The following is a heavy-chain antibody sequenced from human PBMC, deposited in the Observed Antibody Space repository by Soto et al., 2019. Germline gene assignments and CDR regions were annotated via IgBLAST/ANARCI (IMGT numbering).Heavy chain of an antibody. Sequence: EVQLVESGGGLVQPGGSLTLSCTASGFTYSDHWMSWVRQAPWKGLEWVANVNQDASEIYYVDSVKGRFTISRDNARSSLRLQMNSLRVEDTAVCYCVRAVGGRSAFWGQGTLVTVSS. D-gene: IGHD3-16*01. V-gene: IGHV3-7*04. CDR1: GFTYSDHW. J-gene: IGHJ4*02. CDR3: VRAVGGRSAF. CDR2: VNQDASEI.